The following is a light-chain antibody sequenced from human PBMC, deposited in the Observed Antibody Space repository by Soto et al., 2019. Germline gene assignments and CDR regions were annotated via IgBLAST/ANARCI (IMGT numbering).Light chain of an antibody. CDR2: AAS. J-gene: IGKJ1*01. V-gene: IGKV1-39*01. CDR3: QQSYSTPPT. CDR1: QSISSY. Sequence: DIQMTQSPSSLSASVGDRVTITCRASQSISSYLNWYQQKPGKAPKLLIYAASSLQSGVPSRFSAGGSGSDFTLTISSLQPEDFATYYCQQSYSTPPTFGQGTKVEIK.